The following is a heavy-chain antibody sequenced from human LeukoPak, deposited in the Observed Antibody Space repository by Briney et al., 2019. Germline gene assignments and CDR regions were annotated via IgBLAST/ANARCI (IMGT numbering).Heavy chain of an antibody. CDR3: ARSRVDSSGYYFSFDY. J-gene: IGHJ4*02. CDR2: ISYDGSNK. CDR1: GFTFSSYG. Sequence: PSGGSLRLSCAASGFTFSSYGMHWVRQAPGKGLEWVAVISYDGSNKYYADSVKGRFTISRDNSKNTLYLQMNSLRAEDTAVYYCARSRVDSSGYYFSFDYWGQGTLVTVSS. V-gene: IGHV3-30*19. D-gene: IGHD3-22*01.